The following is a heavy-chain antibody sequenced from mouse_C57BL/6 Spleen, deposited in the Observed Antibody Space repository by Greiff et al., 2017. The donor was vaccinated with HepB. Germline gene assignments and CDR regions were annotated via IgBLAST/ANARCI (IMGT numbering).Heavy chain of an antibody. CDR1: GYTFTSYW. Sequence: QVQLQQSGTELVKPGASVKLSCKASGYTFTSYWMHWVKQRPGQGLEWIGNINPSNGGTNYNEKFKSKATLTVDKSSSTAYMQLSSLTSEDSAVYYCARSSITTVVATDFDYWGQGTTLTVSS. V-gene: IGHV1-53*01. J-gene: IGHJ2*01. CDR2: INPSNGGT. D-gene: IGHD1-1*01. CDR3: ARSSITTVVATDFDY.